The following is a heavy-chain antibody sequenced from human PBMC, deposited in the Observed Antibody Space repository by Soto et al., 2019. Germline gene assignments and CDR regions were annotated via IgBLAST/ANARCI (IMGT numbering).Heavy chain of an antibody. J-gene: IGHJ6*02. CDR3: ARGDIVVVPAAPTYYYYGMDV. D-gene: IGHD2-2*01. CDR2: ISSSSSYI. Sequence: GGSLRLSCAASGFTFSSYSMNLVRQAPVKGLEWVSSISSSSSYIYYADSVKGRFTISRDNAKNSLYLQMNSLRAEDTAVYYCARGDIVVVPAAPTYYYYGMDVWGQGTTVTVSS. V-gene: IGHV3-21*01. CDR1: GFTFSSYS.